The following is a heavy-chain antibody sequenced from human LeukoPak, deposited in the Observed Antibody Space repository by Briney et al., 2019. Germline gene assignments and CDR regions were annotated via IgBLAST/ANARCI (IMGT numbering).Heavy chain of an antibody. CDR1: GFTCSSYW. Sequence: GGSLRRSCVASGFTCSSYWMSWVRQAPGKGLEWVANIKQDGSEKYYVDSVKGRFTISRDNAKNSLYLQMNSLRAEDTAVYYCARKAYYDFWSGYYPHGYYYYMDVWGKGTTVTVSS. V-gene: IGHV3-7*01. J-gene: IGHJ6*03. CDR2: IKQDGSEK. CDR3: ARKAYYDFWSGYYPHGYYYYMDV. D-gene: IGHD3-3*01.